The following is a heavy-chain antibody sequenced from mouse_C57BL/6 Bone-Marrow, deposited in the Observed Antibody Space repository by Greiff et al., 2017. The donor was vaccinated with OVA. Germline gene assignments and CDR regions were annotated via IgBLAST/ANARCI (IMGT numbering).Heavy chain of an antibody. D-gene: IGHD2-4*01. J-gene: IGHJ2*01. CDR1: GFTFSSYT. V-gene: IGHV5-9*01. CDR3: ARHGDDYDYFDY. CDR2: ISGGGGNT. Sequence: EVHLVESGGGLVKPGGSLKLSCAASGFTFSSYTMSWVRQTPEKRLEWVATISGGGGNTYYSDSVKGRFTISRDNAKNTLYLQMSSLRSEDTALYYCARHGDDYDYFDYWGQGTTLTVSS.